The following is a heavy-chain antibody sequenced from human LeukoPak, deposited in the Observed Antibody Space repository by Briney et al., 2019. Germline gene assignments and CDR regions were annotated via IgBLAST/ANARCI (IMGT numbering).Heavy chain of an antibody. CDR2: ISAYNGNT. CDR3: ARNAFKTSSENYFDF. J-gene: IGHJ4*02. Sequence: GASVKVSCKASGYTFTSYGISWVRQAPGQGLEWMGWISAYNGNTNYAQKLQGRVTMTTDTSTSTAYMELRSLKSEDTAVYYYARNAFKTSSENYFDFWGRGTLVTVSS. CDR1: GYTFTSYG. D-gene: IGHD3-3*02. V-gene: IGHV1-18*01.